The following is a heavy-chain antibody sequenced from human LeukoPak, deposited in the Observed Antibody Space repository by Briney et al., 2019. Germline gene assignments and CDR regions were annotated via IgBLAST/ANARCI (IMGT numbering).Heavy chain of an antibody. Sequence: PSETLSLTCTVSGGSISSYYWSWIRQSPGKGLEWIGYIYYSGSTKYNPSLKSRVTISVDTSKNQFSLKLNSVTAADTAVYYCARDTQEPAEMTTVGDAFDIWGQGTMVTVSS. J-gene: IGHJ3*02. D-gene: IGHD4-17*01. V-gene: IGHV4-59*01. CDR2: IYYSGST. CDR3: ARDTQEPAEMTTVGDAFDI. CDR1: GGSISSYY.